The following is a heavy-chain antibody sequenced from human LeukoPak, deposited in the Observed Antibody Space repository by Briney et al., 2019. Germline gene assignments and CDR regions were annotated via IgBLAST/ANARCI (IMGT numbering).Heavy chain of an antibody. J-gene: IGHJ6*02. Sequence: SETLSLTCTVSGASISSHYWSWIRQPAGKGLEWIGRPYTTGSTNYNPSLQTRATISVDTAKNQFFLRLSSVTAADTAVYYCAREGRGRARYDFWSLTQYYYYGMDVWGQGTTVTVSS. V-gene: IGHV4-4*07. CDR1: GASISSHY. CDR3: AREGRGRARYDFWSLTQYYYYGMDV. CDR2: PYTTGST. D-gene: IGHD3-3*01.